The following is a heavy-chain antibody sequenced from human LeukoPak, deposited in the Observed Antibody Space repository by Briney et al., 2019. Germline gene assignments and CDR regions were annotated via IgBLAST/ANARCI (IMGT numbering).Heavy chain of an antibody. J-gene: IGHJ5*02. V-gene: IGHV3-7*01. D-gene: IGHD2-15*01. CDR3: ARDRNTKGYCSGGSCYWFDP. CDR1: GFTFSSYW. CDR2: IKQDGSEK. Sequence: GGSLRLSCAASGFTFSSYWMSWVRQAPGKGLEWVANIKQDGSEKYYVDSVKGRFTISGDNAKNSLYLQMNSLRAEDTAVYYCARDRNTKGYCSGGSCYWFDPWGQGTLVTVSS.